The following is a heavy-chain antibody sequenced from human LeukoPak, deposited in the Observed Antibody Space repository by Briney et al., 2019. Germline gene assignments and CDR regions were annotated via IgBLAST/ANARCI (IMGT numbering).Heavy chain of an antibody. V-gene: IGHV1-2*02. Sequence: ASVKVSCKASGYTFTGYYMHWVRQAPGQGLEWMGWINPNSGGTNYAQKFQGRVTMTRDASISTAYTELSRLRSNDTAVYYCATYSSSWYSPYYYYYGMDVWGQGTTVTVSS. D-gene: IGHD6-13*01. CDR2: INPNSGGT. CDR1: GYTFTGYY. J-gene: IGHJ6*02. CDR3: ATYSSSWYSPYYYYYGMDV.